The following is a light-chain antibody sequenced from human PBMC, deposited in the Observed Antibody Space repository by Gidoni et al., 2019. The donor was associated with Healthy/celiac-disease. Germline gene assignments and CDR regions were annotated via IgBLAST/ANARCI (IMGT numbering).Light chain of an antibody. CDR3: QQYGSSPPGYT. V-gene: IGKV3-20*01. CDR1: PSVSSSY. Sequence: ELVLTQSPGTLSLPPGERATLSCRASPSVSSSYLAWYQQKPGQAPRLRIYVASSRATGIPDRFSGSGSGTDFTLTISRLEPEDFAVYYCQQYGSSPPGYTFXQXTKLEIK. J-gene: IGKJ2*01. CDR2: VAS.